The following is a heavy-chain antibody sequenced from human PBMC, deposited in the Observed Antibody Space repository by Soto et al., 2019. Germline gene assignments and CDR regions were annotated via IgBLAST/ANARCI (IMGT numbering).Heavy chain of an antibody. CDR3: ARDPGYGRGVSFDS. D-gene: IGHD3-16*01. V-gene: IGHV3-66*01. CDR2: IYSSGDT. J-gene: IGHJ5*01. Sequence: EVQLVKSGGGLVQPGGSLRLSCAASGFRVSDNYMSWVRQGPGKGLEWISVIYSSGDTYYADSVKGRITISTDNSRNRLYLEINDLRGGDTAIYYCARDPGYGRGVSFDSW. CDR1: GFRVSDNY.